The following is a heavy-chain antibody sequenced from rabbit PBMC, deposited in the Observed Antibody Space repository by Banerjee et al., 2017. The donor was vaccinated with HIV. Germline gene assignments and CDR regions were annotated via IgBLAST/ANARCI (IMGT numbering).Heavy chain of an antibody. CDR3: ARDNLASSSGYYGYYFNL. J-gene: IGHJ4*01. CDR2: IFTGDGST. CDR1: GFSFSNKYV. Sequence: QEQLEESGGGLVKPEGSLTLTCTASGFSFSNKYVMGWVRQAPGKGLEWIGCIFTGDGSTYYASWVNGRFSISRENTQNTVALQMTSLTAADTATYFCARDNLASSSGYYGYYFNLWGPGTLVTVS. V-gene: IGHV1S47*01. D-gene: IGHD1-1*01.